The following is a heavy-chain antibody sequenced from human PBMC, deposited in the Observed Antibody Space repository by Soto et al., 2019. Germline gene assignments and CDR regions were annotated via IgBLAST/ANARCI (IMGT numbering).Heavy chain of an antibody. V-gene: IGHV4-30-2*06. D-gene: IGHD5-12*01. J-gene: IGHJ4*02. Sequence: QLQLQESGSGVVKTSETLSLTCTVSGASISYGGFSWSWIRQSPGKGLEWIGYISPLENTYLHPSFKSRLTMSIDRTRNQFSLKLSSVTAADMAVYYCARGGGYDSFDYWGQGVLVTVSS. CDR3: ARGGGYDSFDY. CDR1: GASISYGGFS. CDR2: ISPLENT.